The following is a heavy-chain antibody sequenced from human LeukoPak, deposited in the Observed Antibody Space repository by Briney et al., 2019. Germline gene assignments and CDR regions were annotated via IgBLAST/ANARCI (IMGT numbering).Heavy chain of an antibody. CDR1: GFTFSSYG. CDR2: SSGSGGST. V-gene: IGHV3-23*01. D-gene: IGHD5-12*01. J-gene: IGHJ4*02. CDR3: AKRSSTYSGYDPYYYFDY. Sequence: GGTLRLSCAASGFTFSSYGMSWVRQAPGKGLEGVSASSGSGGSTYYADSVKGRFTISRDNSKNTLYLQMNSLRAEDTAVYYCAKRSSTYSGYDPYYYFDYWGQGTLVTVSS.